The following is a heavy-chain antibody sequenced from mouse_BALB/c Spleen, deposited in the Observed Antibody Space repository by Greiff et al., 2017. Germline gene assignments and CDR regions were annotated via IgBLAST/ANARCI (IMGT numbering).Heavy chain of an antibody. Sequence: EVMLVESGGGLVKPGGSLKLSCAASGFTFSSYAMSWVRQSPEKRLEWVAEISSGGSYTYYPDTVTGRFTISRDNAKNTLYLEMSSLRSEDTAMYYCARPLLRLRYYAMDYWGQGTSVTVSS. CDR2: ISSGGSYT. J-gene: IGHJ4*01. D-gene: IGHD1-2*01. CDR3: ARPLLRLRYYAMDY. V-gene: IGHV5-9-4*01. CDR1: GFTFSSYA.